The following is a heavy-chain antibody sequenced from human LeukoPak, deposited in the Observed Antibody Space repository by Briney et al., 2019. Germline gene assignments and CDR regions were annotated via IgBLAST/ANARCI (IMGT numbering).Heavy chain of an antibody. V-gene: IGHV3-23*01. CDR1: GFTFSSYA. CDR3: AKEKGIAVAGTHFDY. J-gene: IGHJ4*02. Sequence: GGSLRLSCAVSGFTFSSYAMSWVRQAPGKGLEWVSAISGSGGGTFYADSVRGRFTISRDNSKNTVYLQMNSLRAEDTAVYYCAKEKGIAVAGTHFDYWGQGTLVTVSS. CDR2: ISGSGGGT. D-gene: IGHD6-19*01.